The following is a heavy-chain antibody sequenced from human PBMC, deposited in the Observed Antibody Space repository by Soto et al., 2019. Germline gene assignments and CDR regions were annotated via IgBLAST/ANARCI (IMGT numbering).Heavy chain of an antibody. D-gene: IGHD3-3*01. CDR2: VSPDSGST. Sequence: QVQLVQSGAEVKKPGASVRVSCKASGYTFSGYDINWVRQATGQGIEWMGWVSPDSGSTGYAGIFQVRVTMTWDRSTTTAYMDLSSLTSEDSAVYYCARATELRYVEWSVYRGGNYAMDVWGQGTTVTVSS. V-gene: IGHV1-8*01. CDR3: ARATELRYVEWSVYRGGNYAMDV. J-gene: IGHJ6*02. CDR1: GYTFSGYD.